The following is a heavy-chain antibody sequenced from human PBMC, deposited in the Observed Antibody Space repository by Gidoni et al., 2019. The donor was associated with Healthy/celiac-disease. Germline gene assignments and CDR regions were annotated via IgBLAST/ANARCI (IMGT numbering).Heavy chain of an antibody. Sequence: QVQLVESGGGVVQHGRSLRLSCAASGFPFSSYGMHWVRQAPGKGLEWVAVISYDGSNKYYADCVKGRFTISRDNSKNTLYLQMNSLRAEDTAVYYCAKDRGCTNGVCFGYFDYWGQGTLVTVSA. J-gene: IGHJ4*02. V-gene: IGHV3-30*18. CDR2: ISYDGSNK. CDR1: GFPFSSYG. D-gene: IGHD2-8*01. CDR3: AKDRGCTNGVCFGYFDY.